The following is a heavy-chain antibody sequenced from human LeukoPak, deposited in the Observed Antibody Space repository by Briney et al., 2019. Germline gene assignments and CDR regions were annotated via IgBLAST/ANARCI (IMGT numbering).Heavy chain of an antibody. D-gene: IGHD5-24*01. Sequence: SETLSLTCTVSGGSISSYYWNWIRQPPGKGLEWIGYIYYSGSTNYNPSLKSRVTISVDTSKNQFSLKLSSVTAADTAVYYCARGGYKMFDYWGQGTLVTVSS. CDR1: GGSISSYY. CDR3: ARGGYKMFDY. V-gene: IGHV4-59*01. J-gene: IGHJ4*02. CDR2: IYYSGST.